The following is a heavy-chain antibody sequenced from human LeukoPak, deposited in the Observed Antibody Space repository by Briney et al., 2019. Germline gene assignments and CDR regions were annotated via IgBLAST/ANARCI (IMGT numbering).Heavy chain of an antibody. CDR1: GGSISSSSYY. CDR2: IYTSGST. J-gene: IGHJ3*02. CDR3: ARDYCSSTSCYEPDAFDI. Sequence: PSETLSLTCTVSGGSISSSSYYWSWIRQPAGKGLEWIGRIYTSGSTNYNPSLKSRVTMSVDTSKNQFSLKLSSVTAADTAVYYCARDYCSSTSCYEPDAFDIWGQGTMVTVSS. V-gene: IGHV4-61*02. D-gene: IGHD2-2*01.